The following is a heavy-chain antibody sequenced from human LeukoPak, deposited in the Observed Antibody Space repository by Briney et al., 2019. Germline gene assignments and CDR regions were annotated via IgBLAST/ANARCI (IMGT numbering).Heavy chain of an antibody. J-gene: IGHJ4*01. CDR1: GFIFSYYL. CDR3: APSIGY. V-gene: IGHV3-7*01. Sequence: PGGALIPYCVTSGFIFSYYLMGWVRAARREGLGWVGNITRDGSEKYYLDSVGGRFTITRDNAKKSLFVQMNWLRAEDTAGYYCAPSIGYWGQGTLVTVSS. CDR2: ITRDGSEK.